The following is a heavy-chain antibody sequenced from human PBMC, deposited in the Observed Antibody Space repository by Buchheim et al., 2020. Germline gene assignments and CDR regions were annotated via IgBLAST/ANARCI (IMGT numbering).Heavy chain of an antibody. D-gene: IGHD7-27*01. V-gene: IGHV4-4*07. CDR1: GGSVNYYY. CDR2: VYTTGST. CDR3: ARGIRVVVPGERAFDY. J-gene: IGHJ4*02. Sequence: QVQLLESGPGLVKPSETLSLTCSVSGGSVNYYYWSWIRQAAGKGLEWIGRVYTTGSTDYNPSLNIRVTMSVDTSNNQVSLGLNSVTAADTAVYYCARGIRVVVPGERAFDYWGQGTL.